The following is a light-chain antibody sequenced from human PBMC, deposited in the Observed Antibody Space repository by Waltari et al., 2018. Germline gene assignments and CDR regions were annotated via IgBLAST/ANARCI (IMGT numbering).Light chain of an antibody. Sequence: DIVMTQSPDSLAVSLGERATINRKSSQSVLYSSNNKNYLAWYQQKPGQPPKLLIYWASTRESGVPDRFRGSGSGTDFTLTISSLQAEDVAVYYCQQYYSTVRFGQGTKVEIK. CDR2: WAS. CDR1: QSVLYSSNNKNY. J-gene: IGKJ1*01. CDR3: QQYYSTVR. V-gene: IGKV4-1*01.